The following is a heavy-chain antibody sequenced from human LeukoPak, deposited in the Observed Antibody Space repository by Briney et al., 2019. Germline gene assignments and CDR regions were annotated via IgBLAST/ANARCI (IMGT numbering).Heavy chain of an antibody. CDR1: GGSISSGSYY. Sequence: PSETLSLTCTVSGGSISSGSYYWSWIRQPAGKGLEWIGHIYTSGSTNYNPSLKSRVTISVDTSKNQFSLKLSSVTAADTAVYYCARTSGSPTSDRIRSEKVFWPRALSRYNWFDPWGQGTLVTVSS. D-gene: IGHD3-10*01. CDR3: ARTSGSPTSDRIRSEKVFWPRALSRYNWFDP. J-gene: IGHJ5*02. V-gene: IGHV4-61*09. CDR2: IYTSGST.